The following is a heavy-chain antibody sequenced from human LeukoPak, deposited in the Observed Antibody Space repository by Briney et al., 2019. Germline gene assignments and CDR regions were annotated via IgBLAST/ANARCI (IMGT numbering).Heavy chain of an antibody. D-gene: IGHD3-22*01. V-gene: IGHV3-21*01. J-gene: IGHJ4*02. CDR1: GFTFSSYS. Sequence: GGSLRLSCAASGFTFSSYSMNWVRQAPGKGLEWVSSISSSSSYIYYADSVKGRFTISRDNAKNSLYLQMNSLRAEDTAVYYCARRYYYDSSGYTFIFDYWGQGTLVTVSS. CDR3: ARRYYYDSSGYTFIFDY. CDR2: ISSSSSYI.